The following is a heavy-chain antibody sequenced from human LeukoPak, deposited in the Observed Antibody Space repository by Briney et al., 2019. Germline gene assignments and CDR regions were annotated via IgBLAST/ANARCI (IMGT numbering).Heavy chain of an antibody. Sequence: GGSLRFYSVASGLSVSSNYMSWVRQAAGYGLALVSVIYRDGSSYYAESVKGRFTISRDNSKNTLYIQMNSLRAEDTAVYYCARSFYDILIGYYQYFDYWGQGTLVTVSS. CDR1: GLSVSSNY. D-gene: IGHD3-9*01. V-gene: IGHV3-66*01. J-gene: IGHJ4*02. CDR2: IYRDGSS. CDR3: ARSFYDILIGYYQYFDY.